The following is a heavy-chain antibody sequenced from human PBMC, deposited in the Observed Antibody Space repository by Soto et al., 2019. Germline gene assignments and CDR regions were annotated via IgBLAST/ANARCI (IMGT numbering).Heavy chain of an antibody. CDR3: AKLLHNSYYNVMDV. CDR2: SIGPSGNT. D-gene: IGHD4-4*01. V-gene: IGHV3-23*01. CDR1: GFTFSNSG. J-gene: IGHJ6*02. Sequence: EVQLLESGGDLVQPGGSLRLVCAASGFTFSNSGMRWVRQAPGQGLEWVSSIGPSGNTYYSDAVKGRFTISIDISKNTLFLQMDSLRAEDTATYYCAKLLHNSYYNVMDVWGQGTTVTVSS.